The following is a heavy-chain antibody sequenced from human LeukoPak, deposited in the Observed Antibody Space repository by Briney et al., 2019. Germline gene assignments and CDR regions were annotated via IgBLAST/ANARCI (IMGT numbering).Heavy chain of an antibody. D-gene: IGHD5-12*01. Sequence: SETLSLTCAVYGGSFSGYYWSWIRQPPGKGLEWIGEINHSGSTNYNPSLKSRVTISVDTSKNQFSLKLSSVTAADTAVHYCARYHGGYDDFWGQGTLVTVSS. J-gene: IGHJ4*02. CDR3: ARYHGGYDDF. V-gene: IGHV4-34*01. CDR2: INHSGST. CDR1: GGSFSGYY.